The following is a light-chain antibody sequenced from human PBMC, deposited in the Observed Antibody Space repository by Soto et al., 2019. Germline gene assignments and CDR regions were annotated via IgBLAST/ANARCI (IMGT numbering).Light chain of an antibody. CDR3: MQGTHWPIT. CDR2: KVS. J-gene: IGKJ5*01. Sequence: DVVMTQSPLSLPVTLGQPASISCRSNQXLVHSDGIAYFSWFQQRPGRSPRRLIYKVSNRDSGVPARFSGSGSGTDFALKISRVEAEDVGVYYCMQGTHWPITFGQGTRLE. V-gene: IGKV2-30*02. CDR1: QXLVHSDGIAY.